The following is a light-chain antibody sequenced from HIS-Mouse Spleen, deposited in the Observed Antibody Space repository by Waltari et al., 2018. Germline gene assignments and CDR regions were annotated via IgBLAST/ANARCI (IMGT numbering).Light chain of an antibody. CDR1: ALPKHY. J-gene: IGLJ2*01. V-gene: IGLV3-10*01. CDR3: YSTDSSGNHRV. CDR2: EDS. Sequence: SYELTQPPSVSVSPGQTARNTCSGDALPKHYAYWYQQKSGQAPVLVIYEDSKRPSGIPERFSGSSSGTMATLTISGAQVEDEADYYCYSTDSSGNHRVFGGGTKLTVL.